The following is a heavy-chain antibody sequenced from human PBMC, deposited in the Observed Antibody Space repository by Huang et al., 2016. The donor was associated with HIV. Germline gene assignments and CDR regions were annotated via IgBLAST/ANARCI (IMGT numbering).Heavy chain of an antibody. V-gene: IGHV4-34*01. CDR1: GGSFSGYY. Sequence: QVQLQQWGAGLLRPSETLSLTCAVYGGSFSGYYGTWIRQPPGKGLEWIGEINHRESTNYNPSRKSRVTISVDTSRNQFSLTLTSVTAADTAVYYCARGQGGYYYYMDVWGKGTTVTVSS. CDR3: ARGQGGYYYYMDV. J-gene: IGHJ6*03. CDR2: INHREST.